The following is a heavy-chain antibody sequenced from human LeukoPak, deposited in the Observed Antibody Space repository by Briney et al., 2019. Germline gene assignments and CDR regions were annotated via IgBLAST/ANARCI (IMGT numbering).Heavy chain of an antibody. Sequence: SETLSLTCIVSGGSISSYYWSWIRQPPGKGLEWIGYIYYSGSTNYNPSLKSRVTISVDTSKNQFSLKLSSVTAADTAVYYCARESRILGDYYGSGSYGIDYWGQGTLVTVSS. D-gene: IGHD3-10*01. CDR1: GGSISSYY. V-gene: IGHV4-59*01. CDR3: ARESRILGDYYGSGSYGIDY. J-gene: IGHJ4*02. CDR2: IYYSGST.